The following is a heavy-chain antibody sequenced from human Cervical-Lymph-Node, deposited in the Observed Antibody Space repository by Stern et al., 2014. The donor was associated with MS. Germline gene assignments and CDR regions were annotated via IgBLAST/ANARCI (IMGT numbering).Heavy chain of an antibody. CDR2: INSDGSST. D-gene: IGHD3/OR15-3a*01. Sequence: EVQLVESGGGLVHPGGSLRLSCAASGFTVSSYWMHWVRQGPEKGLEWVSRINSDGSSTSYADSVKGRFTISRDNAKNTLSLQMNSLRAEDTAVYYCVRDTYDMSFLLGWTGGMDVWGQGTTVTVSS. CDR3: VRDTYDMSFLLGWTGGMDV. CDR1: GFTVSSYW. J-gene: IGHJ6*02. V-gene: IGHV3-74*01.